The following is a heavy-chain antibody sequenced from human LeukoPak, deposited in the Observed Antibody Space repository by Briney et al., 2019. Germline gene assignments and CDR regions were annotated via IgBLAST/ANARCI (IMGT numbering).Heavy chain of an antibody. CDR3: ARITYCCGDCPLGYFDY. CDR1: GGSISSYY. CDR2: IYYSGST. D-gene: IGHD2-21*01. V-gene: IGHV4-59*01. J-gene: IGHJ4*02. Sequence: SETLSLTCTVSGGSISSYYWSWIRQPPGKGLEWIGYIYYSGSTNYNPSLKSRVTISVDTSKNQFSLKLSSVTAADTAVYYCARITYCCGDCPLGYFDYWGQGTLVTVSS.